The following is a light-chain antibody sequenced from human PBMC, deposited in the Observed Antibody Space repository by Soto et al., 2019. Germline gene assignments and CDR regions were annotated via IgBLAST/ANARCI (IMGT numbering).Light chain of an antibody. Sequence: IQFTPVPSALFSPLGGSVTSTCRASQGISNYLAWYQQKPGKVPKLLIYAASTLQSGVPSRFSGSGSGTDFTLTISSLQPEDVATYYCQKYNSSPWTFGQGTKVDIK. J-gene: IGKJ1*01. CDR3: QKYNSSPWT. V-gene: IGKV1-27*01. CDR2: AAS. CDR1: QGISNY.